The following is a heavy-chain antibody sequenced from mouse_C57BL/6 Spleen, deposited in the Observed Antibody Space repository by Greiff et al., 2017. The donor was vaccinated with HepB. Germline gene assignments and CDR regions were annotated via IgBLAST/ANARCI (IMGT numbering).Heavy chain of an antibody. CDR1: GYAFSSSW. CDR2: IYPGDGDT. CDR3: TGVRNDYSIPYAMDY. D-gene: IGHD2-5*01. J-gene: IGHJ4*01. Sequence: VQLQQSGPELVKPGASVKISCKASGYAFSSSWMNWVKQRPGKGLEWIGRIYPGDGDTNYNGKFKGKATLTADKSSSTAYMQLSSLTSEDSAVYFCTGVRNDYSIPYAMDYWGQGTSVTVSS. V-gene: IGHV1-82*01.